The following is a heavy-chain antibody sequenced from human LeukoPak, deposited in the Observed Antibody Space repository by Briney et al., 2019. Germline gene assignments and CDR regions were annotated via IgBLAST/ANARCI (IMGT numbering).Heavy chain of an antibody. CDR2: IKQDGSEK. Sequence: GGSLRLSCAGSGVTFSSYWMSWVRQAPGKGLEWVANIKQDGSEKYYVDSVKGRFTISRDNAKNSLYLQMNSLRAEDTAVYYCARDGFGNPLGYWGQGALVIVSS. CDR3: ARDGFGNPLGY. J-gene: IGHJ4*02. V-gene: IGHV3-7*05. CDR1: GVTFSSYW. D-gene: IGHD4-23*01.